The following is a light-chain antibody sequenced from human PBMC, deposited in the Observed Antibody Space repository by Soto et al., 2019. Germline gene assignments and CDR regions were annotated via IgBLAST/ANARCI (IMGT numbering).Light chain of an antibody. V-gene: IGKV4-1*01. J-gene: IGKJ5*01. CDR1: QSVLYSSNNKNY. CDR3: QQYYSTPLT. Sequence: DIVMPQSPDSLAVSLGERATINCKSSQSVLYSSNNKNYLAWYQQKPGQPPKLLIYWASTRESGVPDRFSGSGSGTDFTLTISSLQAEDVAVYYCQQYYSTPLTFGGGTRLEI. CDR2: WAS.